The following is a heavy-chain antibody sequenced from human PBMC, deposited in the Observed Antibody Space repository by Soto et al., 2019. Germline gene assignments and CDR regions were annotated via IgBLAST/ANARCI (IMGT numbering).Heavy chain of an antibody. CDR1: GFTFSSYG. V-gene: IGHV3-30*18. D-gene: IGHD3-22*01. J-gene: IGHJ3*02. CDR2: ISYDGSNK. CDR3: AKDFDRLINRGAFDI. Sequence: GGSLRLSCAASGFTFSSYGMHWVRQAPGKGLEWVAVISYDGSNKYYADSVKGRFTISRDNSKNTLYLQMNSLRAEDTAVYYCAKDFDRLINRGAFDIWGQGTMVTVSS.